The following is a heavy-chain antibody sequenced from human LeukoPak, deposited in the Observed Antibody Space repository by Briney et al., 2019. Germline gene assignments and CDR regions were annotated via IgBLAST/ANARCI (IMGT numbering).Heavy chain of an antibody. D-gene: IGHD4-17*01. CDR1: GFSFSGYG. V-gene: IGHV3-30*02. J-gene: IGHJ4*02. CDR2: IRYDGSTK. CDR3: AALHTGTFVDY. Sequence: GGSLRLSCAASGFSFSGYGMHWVRRVPGKGLDWVAFIRYDGSTKFYTDSVKGRFAISRDNSKNTLSLQMNSLRTEDTAVYYCAALHTGTFVDYWGQGTLVTVSS.